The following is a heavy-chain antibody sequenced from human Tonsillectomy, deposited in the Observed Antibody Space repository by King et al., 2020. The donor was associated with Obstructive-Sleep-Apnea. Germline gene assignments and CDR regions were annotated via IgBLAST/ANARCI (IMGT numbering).Heavy chain of an antibody. Sequence: HVQLVESGGGVVQPGRSLRLSCAASGFTFSNYAMHWVRQAPGKGLEWGAVISYVGSDKNYADSVKGRFTISRDNSKNTLYLQMNSLRSEDTAVYYCVRFGGTFSDYWGQGTLVTVSS. J-gene: IGHJ4*02. CDR3: VRFGGTFSDY. CDR1: GFTFSNYA. CDR2: ISYVGSDK. D-gene: IGHD2/OR15-2a*01. V-gene: IGHV3-30*04.